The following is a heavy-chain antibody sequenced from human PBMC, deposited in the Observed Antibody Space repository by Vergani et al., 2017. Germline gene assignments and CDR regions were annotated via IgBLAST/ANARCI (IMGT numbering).Heavy chain of an antibody. J-gene: IGHJ5*02. Sequence: QVQLHESGPGLVKPSETLSLICSVSGVSMQSGSFYWTWIRQTAVRRLEWMGRVYPSGTTNYNPSLNGRVTIFVDKSKKLLSLRLNSVTAADTAVYYCARGETQTDWFDPWGQGTLVTVSS. D-gene: IGHD1-26*01. V-gene: IGHV4-61*02. CDR1: GVSMQSGSFY. CDR3: ARGETQTDWFDP. CDR2: VYPSGTT.